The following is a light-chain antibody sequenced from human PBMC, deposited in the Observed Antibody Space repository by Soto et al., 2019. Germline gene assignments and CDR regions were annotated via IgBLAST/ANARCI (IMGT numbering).Light chain of an antibody. J-gene: IGKJ5*01. CDR2: GAS. CDR3: QQFCTSPPST. CDR1: QSVSSIY. Sequence: EIVLTQSPGTLSLSPGERATLSCRASQSVSSIYFAWYQQKPGQAPRLLIYGASSRSTGIPDRFSGSGSGRDFTLAISLLETEDLAVYYCQQFCTSPPSTFGQGTRLEIK. V-gene: IGKV3-20*01.